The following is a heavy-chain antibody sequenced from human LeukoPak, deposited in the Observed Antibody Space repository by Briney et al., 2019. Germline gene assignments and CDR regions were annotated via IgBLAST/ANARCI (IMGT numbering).Heavy chain of an antibody. CDR3: ARAAHTTYVLGRYYYYAMDV. Sequence: PGGSLRLSCAASGFTFSSYSMNWVRQAPGKGLEWVARISYAGSNNYYADSVKGRFTISSDNPKNTLYLQMDSLRAEDTAVYYCARAAHTTYVLGRYYYYAMDVWSQGTTVTVSS. D-gene: IGHD3-10*01. J-gene: IGHJ6*02. CDR1: GFTFSSYS. V-gene: IGHV3-30*03. CDR2: ISYAGSNN.